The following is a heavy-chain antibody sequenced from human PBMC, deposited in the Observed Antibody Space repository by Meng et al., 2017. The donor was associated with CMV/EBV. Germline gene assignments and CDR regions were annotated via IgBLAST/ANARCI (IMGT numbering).Heavy chain of an antibody. CDR3: ARDGIAVAGIDY. D-gene: IGHD6-19*01. Sequence: LTCAASGFTFSSYSMNWVRQAPGKGLEWVSSISSSSSYIYYADSVKGRFTISRDNAKNSLYLQMNSLRAEDTAVYYCARDGIAVAGIDYWGQGTLVTVSS. CDR1: GFTFSSYS. V-gene: IGHV3-21*01. CDR2: ISSSSSYI. J-gene: IGHJ4*02.